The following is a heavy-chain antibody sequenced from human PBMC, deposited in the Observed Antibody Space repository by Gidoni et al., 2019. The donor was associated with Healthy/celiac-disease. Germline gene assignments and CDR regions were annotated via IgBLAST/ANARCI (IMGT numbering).Heavy chain of an antibody. J-gene: IGHJ3*02. Sequence: QVQLQESGPGLVKPSQTLSLTCTVSGGSIRSGGYYWSWIRQHPGKGLEWIGYIYYSGSTYYNPSLKSRVTISVDTSKNQFSLKLSSVTAADTAVYYCARDSGYDYIWGSYRHHDAFDIWGQGTMVTVSS. V-gene: IGHV4-31*03. CDR2: IYYSGST. CDR1: GGSIRSGGYY. CDR3: ARDSGYDYIWGSYRHHDAFDI. D-gene: IGHD3-16*02.